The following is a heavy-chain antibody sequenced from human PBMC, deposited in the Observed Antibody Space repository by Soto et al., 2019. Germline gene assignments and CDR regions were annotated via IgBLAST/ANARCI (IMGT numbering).Heavy chain of an antibody. CDR1: GLTFSNYD. D-gene: IGHD2-15*01. J-gene: IGHJ4*02. CDR3: AREEWGGGNCPGWFYLEN. Sequence: GVSLSLSCAASGLTFSNYDFHWVRQATGKGLEWVSAIGVGGDTYYSGSVKGRFAISTDNAKNSLYLQMNSLGAEDTAVYFCAREEWGGGNCPGWFYLENCGQGIQVTVSS. V-gene: IGHV3-13*01. CDR2: IGVGGDT.